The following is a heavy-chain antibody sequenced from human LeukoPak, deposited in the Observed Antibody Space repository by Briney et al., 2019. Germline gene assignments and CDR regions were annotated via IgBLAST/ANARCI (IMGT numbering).Heavy chain of an antibody. CDR3: ASSVVVTAFDY. Sequence: SETLSLTCTVSGGSISSSSYYWGWIRQPPGQGLEWIGSIYYSGSTYYNPSLKSRVTISVDTSKNQFSLKLSSVTAADTAVYYCASSVVVTAFDYWGQGTLVTVSS. V-gene: IGHV4-39*01. CDR2: IYYSGST. D-gene: IGHD2-21*02. J-gene: IGHJ4*02. CDR1: GGSISSSSYY.